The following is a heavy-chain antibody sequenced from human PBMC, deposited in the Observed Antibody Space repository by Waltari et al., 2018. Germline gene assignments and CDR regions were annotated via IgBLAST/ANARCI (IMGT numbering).Heavy chain of an antibody. CDR2: ISSSSSYI. CDR3: ARAADYGDYLDY. CDR1: GFTFSSYS. V-gene: IGHV3-21*01. Sequence: EVQLVESGGGLVKPGGSLRLSCAASGFTFSSYSMNWVRQAPGKGLEWVSSISSSSSYIYYADSVKGRFTISRDNAKNSLYLQMNSLRAEDTAVYYCARAADYGDYLDYWGQGTLVTVSS. J-gene: IGHJ4*02. D-gene: IGHD4-17*01.